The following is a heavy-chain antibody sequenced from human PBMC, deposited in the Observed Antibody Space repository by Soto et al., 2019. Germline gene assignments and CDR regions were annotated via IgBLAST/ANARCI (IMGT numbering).Heavy chain of an antibody. CDR1: GFTFSNYW. V-gene: IGHV3-74*01. CDR2: INSDGTRT. CDR3: ARVAVGYYYMDV. J-gene: IGHJ6*03. Sequence: EVQLVESGGGLVQPGGSLRLSCAASGFTFSNYWMHRVRQAPGKGLVWVSRINSDGTRTNYADSVKGRFTISRDNAENTLYLQMNSLTAEDTAVYYCARVAVGYYYMDVWGKGTTVTVSS.